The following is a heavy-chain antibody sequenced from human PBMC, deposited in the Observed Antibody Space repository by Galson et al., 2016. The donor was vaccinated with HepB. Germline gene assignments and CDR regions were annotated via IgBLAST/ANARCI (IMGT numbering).Heavy chain of an antibody. CDR1: GVSISSGGYY. CDR2: IYYSGST. J-gene: IGHJ4*02. CDR3: VTFVAYGYYFDY. Sequence: TLSLTCTVSGVSISSGGYYWSWIRQHPGKGLEWIGYIYYSGSTYYNPSLKSRLTISVDTSKNQFSLKLSSVTAADTAMYYCVTFVAYGYYFDYWGQGTLVTVSS. V-gene: IGHV4-31*03. D-gene: IGHD3-10*01.